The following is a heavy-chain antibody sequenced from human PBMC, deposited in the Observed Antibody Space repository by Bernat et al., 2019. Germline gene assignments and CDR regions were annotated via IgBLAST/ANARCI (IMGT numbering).Heavy chain of an antibody. CDR2: ISHDSSVT. CDR1: GFIFDAYV. D-gene: IGHD3-9*01. CDR3: VKDYDWAFDY. Sequence: VQLVESGGGVIQPGGSLRLSCAASGFIFDAYVMHWVRQVPGMGLEWVSRISHDSSVTWYAESVRGRFTISRDNRKKSLYLQMVGLRVEGSALYYCVKDYDWAFDYWGRGTLVTVSS. J-gene: IGHJ4*02. V-gene: IGHV3-43*02.